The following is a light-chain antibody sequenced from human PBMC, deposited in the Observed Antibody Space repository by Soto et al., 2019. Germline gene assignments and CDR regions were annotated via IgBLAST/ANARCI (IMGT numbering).Light chain of an antibody. J-gene: IGKJ2*01. CDR3: QQSYSTPV. CDR2: AAS. CDR1: QSISSY. V-gene: IGKV1-39*01. Sequence: DIQMTQSPSSLSASVGDRVTITCRASQSISSYLNWYQQKPGKAPKLLIYAASSLQSGVPSRFSGSGSGTDFTLTSSSLQPEDFATYYWQQSYSTPVFGQGTKLEIK.